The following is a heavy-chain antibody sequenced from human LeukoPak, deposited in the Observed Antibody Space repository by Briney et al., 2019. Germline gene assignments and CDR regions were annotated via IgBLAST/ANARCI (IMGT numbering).Heavy chain of an antibody. CDR3: AGYSGNHLGAGAEYFQH. V-gene: IGHV4-39*01. CDR1: GGSISSSSYY. D-gene: IGHD1-26*01. Sequence: PSETLSLTCTVSGGSISSSSYYWGWIRRPPGKGLEWIGSIYYSGSTYYNPSLKSRVTISVDTSKNQFSLKLSSVTATDTAVYYCAGYSGNHLGAGAEYFQHWGQGTLVTVSS. J-gene: IGHJ1*01. CDR2: IYYSGST.